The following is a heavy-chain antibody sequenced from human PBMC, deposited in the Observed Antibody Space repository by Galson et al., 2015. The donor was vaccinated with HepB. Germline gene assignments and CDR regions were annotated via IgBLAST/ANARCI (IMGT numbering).Heavy chain of an antibody. CDR1: GGTFSNYG. CDR2: IIPIHGIA. D-gene: IGHD2-2*01. Sequence: SVKVSCKASGGTFSNYGISWVRQAPGQGLEWMGGIIPIHGIANYAQKFPGRVTITTDISASTAYMHLSSLTSEDTAVYYCARAWEGYCTSTNCYAGWIDSWGQGTLVTVSS. V-gene: IGHV1-69*10. CDR3: ARAWEGYCTSTNCYAGWIDS. J-gene: IGHJ5*01.